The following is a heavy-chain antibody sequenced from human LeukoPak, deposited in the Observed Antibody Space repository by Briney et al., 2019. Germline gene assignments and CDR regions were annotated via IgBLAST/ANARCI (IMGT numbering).Heavy chain of an antibody. J-gene: IGHJ4*02. D-gene: IGHD2-2*01. V-gene: IGHV3-21*01. CDR2: ICSTSRCI. CDR3: VRHGDTDSCLAN. Sequence: GGSLRLSCAASGFTGSNNYVSWVRQAPGKGLEWVSSICSTSRCIFYADSVKGRFTISRDNAKSSLYLQMNDLRAEDTAVYYCVRHGDTDSCLANWGQGTLVTVSS. CDR1: GFTGSNNY.